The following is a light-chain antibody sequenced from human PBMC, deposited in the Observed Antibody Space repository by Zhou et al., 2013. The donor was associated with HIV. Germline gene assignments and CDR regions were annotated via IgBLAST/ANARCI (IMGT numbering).Light chain of an antibody. J-gene: IGKJ5*01. CDR3: QQLNSYPIT. CDR1: QGISSY. Sequence: DIQLTQSPSFLSASVGDRVTITCRASQGISSYLAWYQQKPGKAPKLLIYAASTLQSGVPSRFSGSGSGTEFTLTISSLQPEDFATYYCQQLNSYPITFGQRDTTG. CDR2: AAS. V-gene: IGKV1-9*01.